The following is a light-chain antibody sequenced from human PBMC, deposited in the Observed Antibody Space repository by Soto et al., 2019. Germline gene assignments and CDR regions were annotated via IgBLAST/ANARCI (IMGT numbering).Light chain of an antibody. V-gene: IGLV2-14*01. J-gene: IGLJ2*01. CDR1: SSDVGGYNY. CDR3: SSYTSSGTLVA. CDR2: DVS. Sequence: QSALTQPASVSGSPGQPITISCTGTSSDVGGYNYVSWYQQHPGKAPKLMIYDVSNRPSGVSNRFSGSKSGNTASLSISGLQAEDEADYYCSSYTSSGTLVAFGGGTKVTVL.